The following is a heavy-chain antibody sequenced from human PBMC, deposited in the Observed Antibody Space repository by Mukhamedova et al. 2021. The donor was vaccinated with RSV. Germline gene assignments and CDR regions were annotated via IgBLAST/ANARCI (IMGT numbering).Heavy chain of an antibody. V-gene: IGHV1-18*01. Sequence: WVRQAPGQGLEWMGWVSAYNGDTNYAQRFKGRVTMTTDISTSTAYMELRSLRSDDTALYYCARDYDILTTYDYFDYWGQGTLVTV. CDR3: ARDYDILTTYDYFDY. J-gene: IGHJ4*02. D-gene: IGHD3-9*01. CDR2: VSAYNGDT.